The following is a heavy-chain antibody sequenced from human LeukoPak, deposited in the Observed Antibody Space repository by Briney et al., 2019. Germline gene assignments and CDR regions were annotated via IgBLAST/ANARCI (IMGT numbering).Heavy chain of an antibody. V-gene: IGHV3-48*01. Sequence: GGSLRLSCAASGFTFSSYSTNWVRQAPGKGLEWISYITSGSDIISYADSVKGRFTISRDNAKNSLYLHMSSLRAEDTAVYYCAKNRELNLGSSWYLNWFDPWGQGTLVTVSS. CDR2: ITSGSDII. CDR1: GFTFSSYS. CDR3: AKNRELNLGSSWYLNWFDP. J-gene: IGHJ5*02. D-gene: IGHD6-13*01.